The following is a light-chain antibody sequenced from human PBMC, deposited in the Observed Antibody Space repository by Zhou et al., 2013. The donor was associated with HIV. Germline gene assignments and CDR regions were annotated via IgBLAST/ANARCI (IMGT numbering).Light chain of an antibody. CDR1: QSVVGN. CDR2: GVS. V-gene: IGKV3-15*01. CDR3: QQLNSYLFT. J-gene: IGKJ3*01. Sequence: VVMTQSPATLSLSPGERATLSCRASQSVVGNLAWYQQKPGQAPRLLIYGVSNRAPGIPARFSGSGSETEFTLTISSLQPEDFATYYCQQLNSYLFTFGLGPKWISN.